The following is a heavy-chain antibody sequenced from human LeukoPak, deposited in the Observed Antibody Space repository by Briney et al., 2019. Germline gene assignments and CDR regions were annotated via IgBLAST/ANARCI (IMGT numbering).Heavy chain of an antibody. Sequence: TSETLSLTCTVSGGSISSSSYYWGWIRQPPGKGLEWIGSIYYSGSTYYNPSLKSRVTISVDTSKNQFSLKLSSVTAADTAVYYCAIYPASRFYDYVWGSYRYLDYWGQGTLVTVSS. CDR3: AIYPASRFYDYVWGSYRYLDY. CDR1: GGSISSSSYY. CDR2: IYYSGST. D-gene: IGHD3-16*02. V-gene: IGHV4-39*07. J-gene: IGHJ4*02.